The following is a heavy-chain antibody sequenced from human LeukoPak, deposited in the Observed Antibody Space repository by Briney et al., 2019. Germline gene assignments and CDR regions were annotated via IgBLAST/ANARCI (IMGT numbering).Heavy chain of an antibody. Sequence: QTGGSLRLSCAASGFTFSSYSMNWVRQAPGKGLEWVSYISSSSSTIYYADSVKGRFTISRDNAKNSLYLQMNSLRAEDTAVYYCARGGWSGTVYYYYYMDVWGKGTTVTVSS. D-gene: IGHD3-3*01. V-gene: IGHV3-48*04. CDR3: ARGGWSGTVYYYYYMDV. CDR1: GFTFSSYS. J-gene: IGHJ6*03. CDR2: ISSSSSTI.